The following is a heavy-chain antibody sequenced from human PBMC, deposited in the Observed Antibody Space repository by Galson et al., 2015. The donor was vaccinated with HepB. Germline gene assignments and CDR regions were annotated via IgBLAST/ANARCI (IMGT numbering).Heavy chain of an antibody. V-gene: IGHV2-5*02. CDR1: GFSLSTSGVG. D-gene: IGHD3-22*01. Sequence: PALVKPTQTLTLTYTFSGFSLSTSGVGVGWIRQPPGRALEWLALIYWDDDKRYSPSLKSRLTITKDTSKTQVVLTMTNMDPVDTATYYCAHRFDYYDSSGFDYWGQGTLVAVSS. CDR3: AHRFDYYDSSGFDY. J-gene: IGHJ4*02. CDR2: IYWDDDK.